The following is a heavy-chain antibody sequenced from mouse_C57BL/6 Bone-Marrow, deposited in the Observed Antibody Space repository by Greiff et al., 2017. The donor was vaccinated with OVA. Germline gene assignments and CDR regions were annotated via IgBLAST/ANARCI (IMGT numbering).Heavy chain of an antibody. Sequence: QVQLQQPGAELVKPGASVKLSCKASGYTFTSYWMQWVKQRPGQGLEWIGEIDPSDSYTNYNQKFKGKATLTVDTSSSTAYMQLSSLTSEDSAVYYCARRAYYYGSSILDYWGQGTTLTVSS. V-gene: IGHV1-50*01. J-gene: IGHJ2*01. CDR3: ARRAYYYGSSILDY. CDR1: GYTFTSYW. CDR2: IDPSDSYT. D-gene: IGHD1-1*01.